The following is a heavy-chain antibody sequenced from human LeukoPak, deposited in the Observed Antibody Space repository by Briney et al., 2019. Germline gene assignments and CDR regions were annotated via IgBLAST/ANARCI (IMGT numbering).Heavy chain of an antibody. CDR2: ISWNSGSI. V-gene: IGHV3-9*01. Sequence: PGGSLRLSCAASGFTFDGYAMHWVRQAPGKGLEWVSGISWNSGSIGYADSVKGRFTISRDNAKNSLYLQMNSLRAEDTALYYCAKAGLGPGFFDYWGQGTLVTVSS. CDR3: AKAGLGPGFFDY. CDR1: GFTFDGYA. J-gene: IGHJ4*02. D-gene: IGHD3-16*01.